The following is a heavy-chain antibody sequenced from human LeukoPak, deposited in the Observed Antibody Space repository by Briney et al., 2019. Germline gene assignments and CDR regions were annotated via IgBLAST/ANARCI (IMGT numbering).Heavy chain of an antibody. CDR2: IYCTGIT. D-gene: IGHD3-3*01. Sequence: PSEALSLTCSVSGGSIISYYWSWIRQSPVKGLEWIGYIYCTGITNYNPSLKSRVTISVDTSKNQFSLKLTSVTAADTAVYYCARHYVGYGVLEYWGHGSLVTVSS. CDR1: GGSIISYY. CDR3: ARHYVGYGVLEY. J-gene: IGHJ4*01. V-gene: IGHV4-59*08.